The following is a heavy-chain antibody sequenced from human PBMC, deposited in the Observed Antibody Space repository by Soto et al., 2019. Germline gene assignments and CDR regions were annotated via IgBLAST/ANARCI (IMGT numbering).Heavy chain of an antibody. Sequence: ASGKVSCKASGYTFTSYAMHWVRQAPGQRLEWMGWINAGNGNTKYSQKLQGRVTITRDTSASTAYMELSSLRSEDTAVYYCARGVAGPLHWFDPWGQGTLVTVS. V-gene: IGHV1-3*01. J-gene: IGHJ5*02. CDR2: INAGNGNT. D-gene: IGHD6-19*01. CDR1: GYTFTSYA. CDR3: ARGVAGPLHWFDP.